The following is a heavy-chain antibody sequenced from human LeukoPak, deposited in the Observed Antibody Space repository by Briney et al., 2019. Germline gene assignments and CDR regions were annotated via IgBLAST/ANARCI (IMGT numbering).Heavy chain of an antibody. Sequence: GGSLRLSCAASGFTVSSNYMSWVRQAPGKGLEWVSVIYSGGSTYYADSVKGRFTISRDNSKNTLYLQMNSLRAEDTAVYYCARGLVVAPYYFDYWGLGTLVTVSS. V-gene: IGHV3-53*01. CDR2: IYSGGST. CDR3: ARGLVVAPYYFDY. CDR1: GFTVSSNY. J-gene: IGHJ4*02. D-gene: IGHD3-22*01.